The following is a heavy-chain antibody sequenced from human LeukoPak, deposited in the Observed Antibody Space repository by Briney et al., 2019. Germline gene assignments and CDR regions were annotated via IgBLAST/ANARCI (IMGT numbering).Heavy chain of an antibody. CDR3: ARGGKWLVPDY. CDR2: ISGSGGST. V-gene: IGHV3-23*01. CDR1: GFTFSIYA. Sequence: GGSLRLSCGASGFTFSIYAMSWVRQAPGKGLEWVSAISGSGGSTYYADSVKGRFTISRDNSKNTLYLQMNSLRAEDTAVYFCARGGKWLVPDYWGQGSLVTVSS. J-gene: IGHJ4*02. D-gene: IGHD6-19*01.